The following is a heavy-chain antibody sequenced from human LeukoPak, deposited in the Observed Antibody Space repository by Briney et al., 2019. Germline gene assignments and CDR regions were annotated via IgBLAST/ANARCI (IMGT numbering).Heavy chain of an antibody. CDR3: ARSYSSGYYYFDY. J-gene: IGHJ4*02. Sequence: SETLSLTCTVSGGSISSYYWSWIRQPPGKGLEWIGHIYYSGGTNYNPSLKSRVTMSIDTSKNQFSLRLTSVTAADTAVYYCARSYSSGYYYFDYWGRGTLVTVSS. V-gene: IGHV4-59*01. CDR2: IYYSGGT. CDR1: GGSISSYY. D-gene: IGHD6-19*01.